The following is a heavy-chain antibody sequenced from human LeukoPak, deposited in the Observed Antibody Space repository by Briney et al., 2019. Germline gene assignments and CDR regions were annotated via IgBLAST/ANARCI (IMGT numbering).Heavy chain of an antibody. CDR1: GGSISSYY. Sequence: SETLSLTCTVSGGSISSYYWSWIRQPPGKGLEWIGYIYYSGSTNYNPSLKSRVTISVDTSKNQFSLKLSSVTAADTAVYYCARRSKKYDPWVPFDPWGQGTLVTVSS. V-gene: IGHV4-59*08. J-gene: IGHJ5*02. D-gene: IGHD3-3*01. CDR3: ARRSKKYDPWVPFDP. CDR2: IYYSGST.